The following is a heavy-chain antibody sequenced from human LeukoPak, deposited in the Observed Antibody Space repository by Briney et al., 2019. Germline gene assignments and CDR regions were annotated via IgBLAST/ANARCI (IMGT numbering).Heavy chain of an antibody. V-gene: IGHV3-21*01. Sequence: PGGSLRLSCAASRFTSSSYSMNWLRQAPGKWLERVSAISSSSSYIYYADSVKGRFTISSDNAKNSLYLKMNSLRAEDTAVFFFKQKTAYDILTGHAFDIWGQGTMVTVSS. D-gene: IGHD3-9*01. CDR3: KQKTAYDILTGHAFDI. CDR1: RFTSSSYS. J-gene: IGHJ3*02. CDR2: ISSSSSYI.